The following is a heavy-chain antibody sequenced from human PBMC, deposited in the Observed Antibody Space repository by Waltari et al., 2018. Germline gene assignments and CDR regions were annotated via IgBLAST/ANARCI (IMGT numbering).Heavy chain of an antibody. J-gene: IGHJ5*02. V-gene: IGHV3-7*01. Sequence: EVQLVESGGGLVQPGGSLRLSCAASGFTFSSSWMSWVRQAPGKGLEWVANIKQDGSEKYYVDSVKGRFTISRDNAKNSLYLQMNSLRAEDTAVYYCASSQVLNPWGQGTLVTVSS. CDR2: IKQDGSEK. CDR1: GFTFSSSW. CDR3: ASSQVLNP.